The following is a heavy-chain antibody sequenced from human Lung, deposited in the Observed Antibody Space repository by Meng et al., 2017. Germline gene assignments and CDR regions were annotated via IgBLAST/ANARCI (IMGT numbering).Heavy chain of an antibody. CDR3: AREGLVLWFGELPYGMDV. CDR1: GFTFRSYG. V-gene: IGHV3-30*03. J-gene: IGHJ6*02. CDR2: ISNDGSNK. Sequence: GGSLRLSCAASGFTFRSYGVHWVRQAPGKGLEWVALISNDGSNKYYAESVKGRFTISRDNSNNTLYLQMNSVRAEDTAVYYCAREGLVLWFGELPYGMDVWGQGTTVTVSS. D-gene: IGHD3-10*01.